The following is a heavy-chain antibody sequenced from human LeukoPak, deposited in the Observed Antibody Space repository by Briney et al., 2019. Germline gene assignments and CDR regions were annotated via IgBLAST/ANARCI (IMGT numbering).Heavy chain of an antibody. CDR1: GGSISTYY. Sequence: PSETLSLTCTVSGGSISTYYWSWIRQPPGKGLEWIGYIYYSGSTDYNPSLKSRVAISVDTSKNQLSLKLSSVTAADTAVYYCARGRDYYDSSGYYGLGYFDYWGQGTLVTVSS. CDR2: IYYSGST. CDR3: ARGRDYYDSSGYYGLGYFDY. D-gene: IGHD3-22*01. V-gene: IGHV4-59*01. J-gene: IGHJ4*02.